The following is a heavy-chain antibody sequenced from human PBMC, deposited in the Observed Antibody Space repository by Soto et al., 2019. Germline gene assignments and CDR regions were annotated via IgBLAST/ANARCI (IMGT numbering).Heavy chain of an antibody. V-gene: IGHV3-9*01. J-gene: IGHJ6*02. CDR3: AKDKSYYYYGMDV. CDR2: ISWNSGSI. CDR1: GFTFDDYA. Sequence: EVQLVESGGGLVQPGRSLRLSCAASGFTFDDYAMHWVRQAPGKGLEWVSGISWNSGSIDYADSVKGRFTISRDNAKNSLYLQMNSLRAEDPALYYCAKDKSYYYYGMDVWGHGTTVTVSS.